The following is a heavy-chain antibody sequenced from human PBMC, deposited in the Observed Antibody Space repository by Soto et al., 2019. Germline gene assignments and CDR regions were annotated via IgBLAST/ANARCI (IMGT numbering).Heavy chain of an antibody. V-gene: IGHV4-59*01. J-gene: IGHJ6*02. CDR3: ARDLWGYCGTDCYPLDV. Sequence: QVQLQESGPGLVKPSETLSLTCTVSGGSISGYYWSWIRQPPGKGLEWIGYMYNTGSTVYNPSFKSRVTTSXDXSXNXXSLKLNSVTAADTAVYYCARDLWGYCGTDCYPLDVWGQGTTVTVSS. CDR1: GGSISGYY. D-gene: IGHD2-21*02. CDR2: MYNTGST.